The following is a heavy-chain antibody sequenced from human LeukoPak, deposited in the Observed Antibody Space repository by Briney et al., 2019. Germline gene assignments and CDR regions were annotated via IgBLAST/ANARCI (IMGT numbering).Heavy chain of an antibody. CDR2: IYPGDSDT. CDR3: ARQGYIWFGEYENFDY. Sequence: GESLKISCKGSGYSFTSSWIGWVRQMPGKGLEWMGIIYPGDSDTRYSPSFQGQVTISADKSISTAYLQWSSLKASDTAMYYCARQGYIWFGEYENFDYWGQGTLVTVSS. CDR1: GYSFTSSW. J-gene: IGHJ4*02. V-gene: IGHV5-51*01. D-gene: IGHD3-10*01.